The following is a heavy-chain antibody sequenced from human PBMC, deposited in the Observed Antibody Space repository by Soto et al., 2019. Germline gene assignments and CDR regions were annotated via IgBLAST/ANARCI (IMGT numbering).Heavy chain of an antibody. CDR3: ASATTDTAMAPGY. Sequence: KSSETLSLTCAVSGGSISSGGYSWSWIRQPPGKGLEWIGYIYHSGSTYYNPSLKSRVTISVDRSKNQFSLKLSSVTAADTAVYYCASATTDTAMAPGYWGQGTLVTVSS. J-gene: IGHJ4*02. V-gene: IGHV4-30-2*01. CDR1: GGSISSGGYS. D-gene: IGHD5-18*01. CDR2: IYHSGST.